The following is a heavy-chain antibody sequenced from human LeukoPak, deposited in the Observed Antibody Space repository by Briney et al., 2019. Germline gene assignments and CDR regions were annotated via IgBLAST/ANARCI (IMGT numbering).Heavy chain of an antibody. V-gene: IGHV1-2*04. J-gene: IGHJ3*01. CDR2: INPTSGDT. D-gene: IGHD4-11*01. CDR3: AKTGPGTTSDAFDF. CDR1: GYMFNEHY. Sequence: ASVKVSCKTPGYMFNEHYIHWVRQGPGQGLEWMGWINPTSGDTNYAQKFQGWVTMTRDTSISTVYMELTSLKSDDTAIFYCAKTGPGTTSDAFDFWGQGTMVTVSS.